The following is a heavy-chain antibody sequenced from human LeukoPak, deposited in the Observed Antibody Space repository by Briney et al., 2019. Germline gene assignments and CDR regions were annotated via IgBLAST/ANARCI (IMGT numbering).Heavy chain of an antibody. V-gene: IGHV3-23*01. D-gene: IGHD3-22*01. J-gene: IGHJ4*02. CDR3: AKRGVVIRVILVGFYKEAYYFDS. Sequence: GGSLRLSCAVSGITLSNYGMSWVRQAPGKGLEWAAGISGSAGGTYYADSVKGRFTISRDNAKNTLYLQLNNLRAEDTAVYFCAKRGVVIRVILVGFYKEAYYFDSWGQGALVTVSS. CDR2: ISGSAGGT. CDR1: GITLSNYG.